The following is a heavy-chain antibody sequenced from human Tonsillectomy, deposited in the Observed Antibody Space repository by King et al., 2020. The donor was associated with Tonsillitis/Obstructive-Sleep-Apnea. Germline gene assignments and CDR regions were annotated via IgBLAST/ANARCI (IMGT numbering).Heavy chain of an antibody. Sequence: VQLVESGAEVKKPGESLRISCKGSGYIFTSYWISWVRQMPGKGLEWMGRIDPSDSYVNYSPSFQGPFTISADKSISTAYLQWSSLKASDTAMYYCAGIVDTAMDSDNYYGMDVWGQGTTITVSS. V-gene: IGHV5-10-1*03. J-gene: IGHJ6*02. CDR1: GYIFTSYW. D-gene: IGHD5-18*01. CDR2: IDPSDSYV. CDR3: AGIVDTAMDSDNYYGMDV.